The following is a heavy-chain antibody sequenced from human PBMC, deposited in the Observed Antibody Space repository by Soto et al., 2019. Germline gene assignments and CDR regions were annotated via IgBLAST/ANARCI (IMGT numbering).Heavy chain of an antibody. V-gene: IGHV3-23*01. J-gene: IGHJ6*02. CDR1: GFTFSNYA. Sequence: GGSLRLSCAASGFTFSNYAMSWVRQAPGKGLEWVSAISGSADSTYFADSVKGRFTISRDDSKSTLYLQMTSLRAEDTAVYYAGKVAAAPDWYYYTLDVWGQGTTVTVSS. D-gene: IGHD2-15*01. CDR2: ISGSADST. CDR3: GKVAAAPDWYYYTLDV.